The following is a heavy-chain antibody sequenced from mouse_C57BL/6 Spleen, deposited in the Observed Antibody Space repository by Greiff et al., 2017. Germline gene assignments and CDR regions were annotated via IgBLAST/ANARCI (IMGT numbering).Heavy chain of an antibody. J-gene: IGHJ3*01. CDR2: IDPENGDT. Sequence: EVQLQQSGAELVRPGASVKLSCTASGFNIKDDYMHWVKQRPEQGLEWIGWIDPENGDTEYASKFQGKATITADTSSNTAYLQLSSLTSEDTAVYYCTQWLLRAWCAYWGQGTLVTVSA. CDR1: GFNIKDDY. D-gene: IGHD2-3*01. CDR3: TQWLLRAWCAY. V-gene: IGHV14-4*01.